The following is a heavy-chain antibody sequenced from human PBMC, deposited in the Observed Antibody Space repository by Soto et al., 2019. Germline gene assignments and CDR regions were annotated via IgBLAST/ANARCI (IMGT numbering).Heavy chain of an antibody. J-gene: IGHJ4*02. V-gene: IGHV3-23*01. Sequence: GGSLRLSCAASGFTFSSYAMSWVRQAPGKGLEWVSAISGSGGSTYYADSVKGRFTISRDDSKNTVYLQMNGLEIEDTGMYYCVTRFTAVATARFDYWGQGTLVTVSS. D-gene: IGHD2-21*02. CDR3: VTRFTAVATARFDY. CDR1: GFTFSSYA. CDR2: ISGSGGST.